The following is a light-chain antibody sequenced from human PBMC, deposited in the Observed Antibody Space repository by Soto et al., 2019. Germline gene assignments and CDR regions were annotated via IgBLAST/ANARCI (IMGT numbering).Light chain of an antibody. CDR2: GAY. CDR3: QHYNYWPPKT. J-gene: IGKJ1*01. V-gene: IGKV3-15*01. CDR1: QSVSNS. Sequence: EIVLTQSPGTLSLSPGERVTLSCRASQSVSNSLAWYQQKPGQPPRLLIYGAYTRATGIPARFSGSGSGTDFTLTISSLQSEDFAVYYCQHYNYWPPKTFGQGTKVDIK.